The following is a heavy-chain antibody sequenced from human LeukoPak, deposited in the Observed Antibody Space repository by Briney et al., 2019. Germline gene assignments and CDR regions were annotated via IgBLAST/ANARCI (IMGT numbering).Heavy chain of an antibody. J-gene: IGHJ4*02. CDR1: GFTFSSYA. Sequence: GGSLRLSCAVSGFTFSSYAMSWVRQAPGKGLEWVSAISGSGGSTYYADSVKGRFTISRDNSKNTLYLQMNSLRAEDTAVYYCAKARLGYCSGGSCYSFDYWGQGTLVTVSS. CDR2: ISGSGGST. V-gene: IGHV3-23*01. D-gene: IGHD2-15*01. CDR3: AKARLGYCSGGSCYSFDY.